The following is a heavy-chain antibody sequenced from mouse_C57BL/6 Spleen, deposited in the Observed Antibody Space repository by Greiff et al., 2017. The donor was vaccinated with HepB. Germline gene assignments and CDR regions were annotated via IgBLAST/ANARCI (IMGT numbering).Heavy chain of an antibody. CDR3: ARGGWLRRRFDD. V-gene: IGHV1-22*01. J-gene: IGHJ2*01. CDR2: INPNNGGT. CDR1: GYTFTDYN. D-gene: IGHD2-2*01. Sequence: VQLKQSGPELVKPGASVKMSCKASGYTFTDYNMHWVKQSHGKSLEWIGYINPNNGGTSYNQKFKGKATLTVNKSSSTAYMELRSLTSEDSAVYYCARGGWLRRRFDDWGQGTTLTVSS.